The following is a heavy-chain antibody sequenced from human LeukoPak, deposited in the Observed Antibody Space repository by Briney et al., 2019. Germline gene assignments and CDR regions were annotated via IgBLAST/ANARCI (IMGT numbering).Heavy chain of an antibody. J-gene: IGHJ5*02. Sequence: SQTLSLTCTVSGYAIISGGFSWNWIRQPPGKGLEWIGYIYYSGSTNYNPSLKSRVTISVDTSKNQFSLKLSSVTAADTAVYYCAREEQLVSPLGNWFDPWGQGTLVTVSS. CDR2: IYYSGST. V-gene: IGHV4-61*08. CDR3: AREEQLVSPLGNWFDP. CDR1: GYAIISGGFS. D-gene: IGHD6-13*01.